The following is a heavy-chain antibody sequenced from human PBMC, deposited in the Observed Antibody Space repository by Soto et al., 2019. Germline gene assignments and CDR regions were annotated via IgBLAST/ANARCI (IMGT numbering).Heavy chain of an antibody. Sequence: GGSLRLSCAPSGFTFSDYYMSWIRQAPGKGLEWVSYITSSGRTIFYADSVKGRFTISRDNAKNSLYLQMNSLRAEDTAVYYCARDYYYNSSGHRSDAFVIWGQGQWSPSPQ. CDR2: ITSSGRTI. CDR1: GFTFSDYY. V-gene: IGHV3-11*04. D-gene: IGHD3-22*01. CDR3: ARDYYYNSSGHRSDAFVI. J-gene: IGHJ3*02.